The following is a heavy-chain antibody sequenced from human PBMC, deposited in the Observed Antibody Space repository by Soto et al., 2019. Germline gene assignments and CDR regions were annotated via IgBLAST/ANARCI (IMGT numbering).Heavy chain of an antibody. CDR2: ISSSGGTI. CDR1: GFTFSDYY. D-gene: IGHD3-16*01. J-gene: IGHJ3*02. Sequence: GGSLRLSCAASGFTFSDYYMSWIRQAPGKGLEWVSYISSSGGTIYYADSVKGRFTISRDKAKNSLYRQMNSLRAEDTAVYYGAGGGGHRAFDIWGQGTRVTVSS. CDR3: AGGGGHRAFDI. V-gene: IGHV3-11*01.